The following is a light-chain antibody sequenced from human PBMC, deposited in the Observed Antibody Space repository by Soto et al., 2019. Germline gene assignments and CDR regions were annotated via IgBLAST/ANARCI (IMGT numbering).Light chain of an antibody. V-gene: IGLV1-44*01. CDR3: AAWDDSLNGRYV. J-gene: IGLJ1*01. CDR1: SSNIGSNT. Sequence: QSVLTQPPSAPATPGQRGTISFAGSSSNIGSNTVNGYQQLPGTAPKLLIYSNNQRPSGVPARFSGSKSATSASLDISGLQSEDEADYYCAAWDDSLNGRYVFGTGTKVTVL. CDR2: SNN.